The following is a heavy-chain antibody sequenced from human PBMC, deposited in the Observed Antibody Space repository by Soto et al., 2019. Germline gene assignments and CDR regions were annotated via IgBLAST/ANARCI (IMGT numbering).Heavy chain of an antibody. J-gene: IGHJ6*02. V-gene: IGHV3-30*14. Sequence: QVQLVESGGGVVQPGRSLRLSCAASGFTFSSYAMHWVRQAPGKGLEWVAVISYDGSNKYYSDSVKGRFTITRDNSKNTLYLQMNSLRAEDTAVYYCARDYDSSGYYPDYYYYYGMDVWGQGTTVTVSS. CDR2: ISYDGSNK. D-gene: IGHD3-22*01. CDR3: ARDYDSSGYYPDYYYYYGMDV. CDR1: GFTFSSYA.